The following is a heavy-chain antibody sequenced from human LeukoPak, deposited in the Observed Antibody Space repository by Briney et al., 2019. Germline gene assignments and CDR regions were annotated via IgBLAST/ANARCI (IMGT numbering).Heavy chain of an antibody. V-gene: IGHV3-7*04. CDR1: GFTFSSYW. Sequence: PGGSPRLSCAASGFTFSSYWMHWVRQAPEKGLEWVANIKQDGSEIYYVDSVKGRFTISRDNAKNSLYLQMNSLRAGDTAVYYCGRGMDVWGQGTTVTVSS. CDR2: IKQDGSEI. CDR3: GRGMDV. J-gene: IGHJ6*02.